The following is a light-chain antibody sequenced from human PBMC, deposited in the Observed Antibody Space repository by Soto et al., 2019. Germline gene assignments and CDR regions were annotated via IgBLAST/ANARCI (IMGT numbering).Light chain of an antibody. Sequence: QSVLTQPASVSGSPGQSIIISCTGTSSDVGGYDYVSWYQHHPGKAPKLIICDVSDRPSGVSNRFSGSKSGNTASLTISGLQAEDEGDYYCSSYTTSSTPGVFGTGTKLTVL. CDR2: DVS. CDR3: SSYTTSSTPGV. CDR1: SSDVGGYDY. V-gene: IGLV2-14*03. J-gene: IGLJ1*01.